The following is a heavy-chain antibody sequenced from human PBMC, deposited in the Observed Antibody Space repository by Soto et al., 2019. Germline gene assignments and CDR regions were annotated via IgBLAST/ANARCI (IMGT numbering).Heavy chain of an antibody. CDR3: TRGLASGDY. CDR1: GYIFTNFY. J-gene: IGHJ4*02. D-gene: IGHD6-6*01. CDR2: INPNGGST. Sequence: QVQLVQPGAEVKKPGASVKFSCKASGYIFTNFYIHWMRQAPGQGLEWIGIINPNGGSTNYAQNFQGRDTMTRDTSTSTVYMDLSSLRSEDTAVYYCTRGLASGDYWGQGTLITVSS. V-gene: IGHV1-46*03.